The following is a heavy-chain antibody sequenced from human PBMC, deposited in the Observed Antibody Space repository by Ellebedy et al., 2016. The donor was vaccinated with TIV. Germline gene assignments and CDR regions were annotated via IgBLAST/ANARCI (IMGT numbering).Heavy chain of an antibody. Sequence: GGSLRLSCAASGFTFSNYWMTWVRQAPGKGLEWVANINQDGSERHYVDSVKGRFAISRDNAKNSMYLQMNSLRDEDTAAYYCARDQWLGRAYYFDYWGQGTLLTVSS. CDR3: ARDQWLGRAYYFDY. CDR2: INQDGSER. J-gene: IGHJ4*02. CDR1: GFTFSNYW. V-gene: IGHV3-7*01. D-gene: IGHD6-19*01.